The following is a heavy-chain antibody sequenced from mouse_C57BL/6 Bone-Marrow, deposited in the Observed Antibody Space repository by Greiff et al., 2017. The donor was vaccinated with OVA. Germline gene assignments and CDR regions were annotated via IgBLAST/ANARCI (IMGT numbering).Heavy chain of an antibody. D-gene: IGHD1-1*01. Sequence: EVKLMESGAELVRPGSSVKMSCKTSGYTFTSYGINWVKQRPGQGLEWIGYIYIGNGYTEYNEKFKGKATLTSDTSSSTAYMQLSSLTSEDSAIYFCANSLYYGSRSWFAYWGQGTLVTVSA. CDR3: ANSLYYGSRSWFAY. CDR1: GYTFTSYG. J-gene: IGHJ3*01. V-gene: IGHV1-58*01. CDR2: IYIGNGYT.